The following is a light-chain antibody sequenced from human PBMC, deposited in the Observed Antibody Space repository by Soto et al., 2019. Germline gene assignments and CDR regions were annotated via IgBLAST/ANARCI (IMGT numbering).Light chain of an antibody. CDR2: DTS. CDR3: HQRFNWPLS. Sequence: EIVLTQSPATLSLSPGERATLSCRASQSVNSYLAWYQQKPGQAPRLLIYDTSNRATGIPARFSGSGSGTDFTLTISSLEPEDFAFYYCHQRFNWPLSFGGGTKVEIK. J-gene: IGKJ4*01. CDR1: QSVNSY. V-gene: IGKV3-11*01.